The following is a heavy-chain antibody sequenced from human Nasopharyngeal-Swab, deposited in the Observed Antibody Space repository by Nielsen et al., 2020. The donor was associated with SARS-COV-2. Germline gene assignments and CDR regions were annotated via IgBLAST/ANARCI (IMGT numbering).Heavy chain of an antibody. J-gene: IGHJ6*03. Sequence: SETLSLTCAVYGGSFSGYYWGWIRQPPGKGLEWIGSIYYSGSTYYNPSLKSRVTISVDTSKNQFSLKLSSVTAADTAVYYCAREAITMVRGVMSTDYYYYMDVWGKGTTVTVSS. CDR1: GGSFSGYY. CDR3: AREAITMVRGVMSTDYYYYMDV. CDR2: IYYSGST. V-gene: IGHV4-34*01. D-gene: IGHD3-10*01.